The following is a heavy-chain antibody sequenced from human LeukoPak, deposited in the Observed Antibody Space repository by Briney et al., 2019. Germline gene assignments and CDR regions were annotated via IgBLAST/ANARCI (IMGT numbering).Heavy chain of an antibody. CDR1: GFSFSDYA. CDR3: ARDGLEQWLLTGGTFDY. D-gene: IGHD6-19*01. J-gene: IGHJ4*02. CDR2: FSDSFSGSGGRT. Sequence: GGSLKLSCAASGFSFSDYAMSWVRQAPGKGLEWVSGFSDSFSGSGGRTHSADSVKGRFTISRDNSKNMLYLQMNSLRAEDTAVYYCARDGLEQWLLTGGTFDYWGQGTLVTVSS. V-gene: IGHV3-23*01.